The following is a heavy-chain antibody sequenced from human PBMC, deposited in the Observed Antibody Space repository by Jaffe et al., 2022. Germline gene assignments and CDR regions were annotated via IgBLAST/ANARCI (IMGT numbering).Heavy chain of an antibody. V-gene: IGHV3-74*01. CDR2: INSDGSST. J-gene: IGHJ4*02. CDR1: GFTFSSYW. CDR3: ARVPRIAAAGSFDY. D-gene: IGHD6-13*01. Sequence: EVQLVESGGGLVQPGGSLRLSCAASGFTFSSYWMHWVRQAPGKGLVWVSRINSDGSSTSYADSVKGRFTISRDNAKNTLYLQMNSLRAEDTAVYYCARVPRIAAAGSFDYWGQGTLVTVSS.